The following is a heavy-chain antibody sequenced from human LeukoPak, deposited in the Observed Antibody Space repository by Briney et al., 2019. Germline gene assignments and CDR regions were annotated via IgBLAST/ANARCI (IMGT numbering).Heavy chain of an antibody. CDR2: INGDNGNT. V-gene: IGHV1-3*01. Sequence: ASVKVSCKASGYTFTTYAMHWVRQAPGQRPEWMGWINGDNGNTKYSQKFQGRVSITRDTSTYTGYLELGSLSSADTAVYFCARAPYDILTGYFLNWFDPWGQGTLVTVSS. CDR1: GYTFTTYA. D-gene: IGHD3-9*01. CDR3: ARAPYDILTGYFLNWFDP. J-gene: IGHJ5*02.